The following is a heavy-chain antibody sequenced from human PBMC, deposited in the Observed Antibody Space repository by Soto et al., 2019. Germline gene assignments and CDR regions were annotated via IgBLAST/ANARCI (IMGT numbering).Heavy chain of an antibody. D-gene: IGHD2-2*01. CDR1: GGTFSSHS. CDR3: STSVYCSTTRCYYYYGLDV. J-gene: IGHJ6*04. CDR2: IIPIFGTE. V-gene: IGHV1-69*01. Sequence: QVQLVQSGAEVKKPGSSVKVSCKVSGGTFSSHSINWVRQAPGQGPEWMGGIIPIFGTENYAQKFQGRVTITADESTNTAYMELSSLTSEDTALYYCSTSVYCSTTRCYYYYGLDVWGKGTTVIVSS.